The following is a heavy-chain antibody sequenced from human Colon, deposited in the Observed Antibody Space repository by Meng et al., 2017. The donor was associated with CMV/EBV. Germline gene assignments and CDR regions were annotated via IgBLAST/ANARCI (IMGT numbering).Heavy chain of an antibody. CDR2: IIPMFGAE. CDR3: ARVAVVPSDYYTMDV. CDR1: GGTFNSYT. J-gene: IGHJ6*02. Sequence: SVKVSCKVSGGTFNSYTFSWVRQAPGQGLEWVGRIIPMFGAETSAEKFQGRVTMTTDTSTRTAYMEMRSLRSDDTAVYYCARVAVVPSDYYTMDVWGQGTAVTVSS. D-gene: IGHD2-15*01. V-gene: IGHV1-69*08.